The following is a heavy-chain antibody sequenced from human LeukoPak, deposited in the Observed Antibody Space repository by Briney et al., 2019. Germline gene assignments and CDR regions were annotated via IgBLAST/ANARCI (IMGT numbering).Heavy chain of an antibody. Sequence: SETLSLTCAVYGGSFSGYYWSWIRQPPGKGLEWIGEINHSGSTNYNPSLKSRVTISVDTSKNQFSLKLSSVTAADTAVYYCARGYDSRNDYWGQGTLVTVSS. V-gene: IGHV4-34*01. D-gene: IGHD3-22*01. CDR2: INHSGST. CDR1: GGSFSGYY. J-gene: IGHJ4*02. CDR3: ARGYDSRNDY.